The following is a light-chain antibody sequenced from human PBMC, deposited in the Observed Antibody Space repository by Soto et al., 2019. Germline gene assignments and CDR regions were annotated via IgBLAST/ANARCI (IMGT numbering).Light chain of an antibody. V-gene: IGLV2-14*03. J-gene: IGLJ2*01. CDR2: DVS. Sequence: QSALTQPASVSGSPGQSITISCTGTSNDVGGYDYVTWYQPHPGKAPKLMIYDVSNRPSGISDRFSASKSGNTASLTISGVQAEDEAHYYCSSYTSRATLVFGGGTKLTVL. CDR3: SSYTSRATLV. CDR1: SNDVGGYDY.